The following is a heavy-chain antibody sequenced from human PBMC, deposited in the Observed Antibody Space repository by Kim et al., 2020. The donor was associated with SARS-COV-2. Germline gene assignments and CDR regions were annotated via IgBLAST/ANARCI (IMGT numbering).Heavy chain of an antibody. V-gene: IGHV1-18*01. D-gene: IGHD3-16*01. Sequence: ASVKVSCKASGYTFTSYGISWVRQAPGQGLEWMGWISAYNGNTNYAQMLQGRVTMTTDTSTSTAYMELRSLRSDDTAVYYCARTPSGGDYVWGSYSRYYFDYWGQGTLVTFSS. J-gene: IGHJ4*02. CDR3: ARTPSGGDYVWGSYSRYYFDY. CDR1: GYTFTSYG. CDR2: ISAYNGNT.